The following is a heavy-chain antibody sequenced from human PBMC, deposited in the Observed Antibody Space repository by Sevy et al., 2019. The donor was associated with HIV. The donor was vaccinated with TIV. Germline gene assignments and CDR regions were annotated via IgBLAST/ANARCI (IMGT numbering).Heavy chain of an antibody. Sequence: GGCLRLSCEASGFTVSGNYMAWVRLAPGKGLEWVSLIDSGGSTYYADSVKGRFTIVRENAKNTFYLPMNPLRAEDTAVYLRARARYYHASGYYYYYYGMDVWGQGTTVTVSS. CDR2: IDSGGST. D-gene: IGHD3-22*01. CDR1: GFTVSGNY. J-gene: IGHJ6*02. CDR3: ARARYYHASGYYYYYYGMDV. V-gene: IGHV3-66*01.